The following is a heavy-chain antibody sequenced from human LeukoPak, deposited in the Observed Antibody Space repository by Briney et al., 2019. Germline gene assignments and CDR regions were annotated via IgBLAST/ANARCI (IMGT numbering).Heavy chain of an antibody. CDR1: GFTFSSYA. J-gene: IGHJ4*02. CDR3: AKRRVTRSPYFDY. CDR2: ISGSGDST. D-gene: IGHD2-21*02. V-gene: IGHV3-23*01. Sequence: PGGSLRLSCAASGFTFSSYAMSWVRQAPGRGLEWVSVISGSGDSTYYADSVKGRVTVSRDNSKNTMYLQMSSLRLDDTAVYFCAKRRVTRSPYFDYWGPGCLVISSS.